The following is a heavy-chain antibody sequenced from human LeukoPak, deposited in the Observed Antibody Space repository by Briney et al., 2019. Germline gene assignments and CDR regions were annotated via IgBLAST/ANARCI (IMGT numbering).Heavy chain of an antibody. Sequence: GGSLRLSCAASGSTVSSNYMSWVRQAPGKGLEWASVIYSGGSTYYADSVKGRFTISRDNSKNTLYLQMNSLRAEDTAVYYCARVVTRITMVRGVIAPYYYYMDVWGKGTTVTISS. J-gene: IGHJ6*03. CDR1: GSTVSSNY. CDR3: ARVVTRITMVRGVIAPYYYYMDV. V-gene: IGHV3-53*01. CDR2: IYSGGST. D-gene: IGHD3-10*01.